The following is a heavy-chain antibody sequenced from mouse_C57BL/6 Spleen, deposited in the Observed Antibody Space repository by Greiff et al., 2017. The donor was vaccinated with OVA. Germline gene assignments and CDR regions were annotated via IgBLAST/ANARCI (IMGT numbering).Heavy chain of an antibody. CDR1: GYPFTDYY. Sequence: EVQLHQSGPALLKPVASVQISCKASGYPFTDYYMNWVKHSPGKSLEWIGDINPNNGGTSYNQKFKGKATLTVDKSSSTAYMELRSLTSEDSAVYYCARRVFDYWGQGTTLTVSS. J-gene: IGHJ2*01. CDR2: INPNNGGT. CDR3: ARRVFDY. V-gene: IGHV1-26*01.